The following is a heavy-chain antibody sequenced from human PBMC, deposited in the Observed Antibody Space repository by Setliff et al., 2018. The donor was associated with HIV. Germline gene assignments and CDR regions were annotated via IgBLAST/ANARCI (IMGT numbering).Heavy chain of an antibody. CDR3: ARHYDSSGPNYRYYYMDV. Sequence: SETLSLTCAVYSGSFSGYYWSWIRQSPGKGLEWMGEINHGGSTKYNPSFKSRLAMSVDTSKQQFSLKLNSVTAADTAVYYCARHYDSSGPNYRYYYMDVWGKGTTVTVSS. CDR2: INHGGST. V-gene: IGHV4-34*01. J-gene: IGHJ6*03. CDR1: SGSFSGYY. D-gene: IGHD3-22*01.